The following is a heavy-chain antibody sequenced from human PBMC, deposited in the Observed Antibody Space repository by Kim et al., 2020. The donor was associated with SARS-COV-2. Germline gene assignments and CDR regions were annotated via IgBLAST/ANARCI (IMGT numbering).Heavy chain of an antibody. CDR3: ASPDTAMPLLPDY. Sequence: GGSLRLSCAASGFTFSSYAMHWVRQAPGKGLEWVAVISYDGSNKYYADSVKGRFTISRDNSKNTLYLQMNSLRAEDTAVYYCASPDTAMPLLPDYWGQGT. J-gene: IGHJ4*02. D-gene: IGHD5-18*01. CDR1: GFTFSSYA. V-gene: IGHV3-30-3*01. CDR2: ISYDGSNK.